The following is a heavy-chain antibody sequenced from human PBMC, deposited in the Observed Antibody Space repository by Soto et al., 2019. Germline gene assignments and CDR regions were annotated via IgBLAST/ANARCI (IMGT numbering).Heavy chain of an antibody. CDR1: GGSISSGGYS. Sequence: TLSLTCAVSGGSISSGGYSWSWIRQPPGKGLEWIGYIYHSGSTYYNPSLKSRVTISIDTSKSQFYLKLTSVTAADTAIYYCATRFYSSGVLFDYWGPGTHVTVS. D-gene: IGHD3-10*01. CDR3: ATRFYSSGVLFDY. CDR2: IYHSGST. J-gene: IGHJ4*02. V-gene: IGHV4-30-2*02.